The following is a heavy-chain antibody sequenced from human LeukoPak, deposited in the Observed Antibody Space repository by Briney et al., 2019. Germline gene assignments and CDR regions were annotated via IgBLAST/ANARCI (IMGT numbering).Heavy chain of an antibody. CDR3: ARFLPSQSDAFDI. J-gene: IGHJ3*02. V-gene: IGHV4-59*01. CDR2: ICYSGST. CDR1: GGSISSYY. Sequence: SETLSHTCTVSGGSISSYYWNWIREPPGRGLEWIGNICYSGSTNYNPSLNSRATISVDTSKNQFSLKLSSVTAADTALYYCARFLPSQSDAFDIWGQGTMVTVSS.